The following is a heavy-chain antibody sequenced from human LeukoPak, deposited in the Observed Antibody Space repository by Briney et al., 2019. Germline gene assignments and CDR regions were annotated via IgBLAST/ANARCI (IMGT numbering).Heavy chain of an antibody. CDR3: AKGPSRRDSSWYGSYYYYGMDV. Sequence: GGSLRLSCAASGFTFDDYAMHWVRQAPGKGLEWVSGISWNSGSIGYADPVKGRFTISRDNAKNSLYLQMNSLRAEDTALYYCAKGPSRRDSSWYGSYYYYGMDVWGQGTTVTVSS. V-gene: IGHV3-9*01. D-gene: IGHD6-13*01. J-gene: IGHJ6*02. CDR1: GFTFDDYA. CDR2: ISWNSGSI.